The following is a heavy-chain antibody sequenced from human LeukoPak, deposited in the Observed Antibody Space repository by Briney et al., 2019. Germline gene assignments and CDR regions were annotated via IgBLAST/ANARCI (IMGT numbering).Heavy chain of an antibody. CDR1: GFTFGDYA. J-gene: IGHJ4*02. CDR3: TSTNLYYDFWSGPRAHDY. D-gene: IGHD3-3*01. Sequence: PGGSLRLSSAAPGFTFGDYALSWVRQAPGKGLEGVGFIRSKAYGGTTEYAASVKGRFTIPRDDSKSIAYLQMNSLKAEDTAVYYCTSTNLYYDFWSGPRAHDYWGQGTLVTVSS. V-gene: IGHV3-49*04. CDR2: IRSKAYGGTT.